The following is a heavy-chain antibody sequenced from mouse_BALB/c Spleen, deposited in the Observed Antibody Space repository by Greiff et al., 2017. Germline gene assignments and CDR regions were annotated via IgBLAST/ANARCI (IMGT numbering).Heavy chain of an antibody. V-gene: IGHV1-4*01. CDR2: INPSSGYT. J-gene: IGHJ2*01. CDR1: GYTFTSYT. CDR3: ASREDYFDY. Sequence: VKLMESGAELARPGASVKMSCKASGYTFTSYTMHWVKQRPGQGLEWIGYINPSSGYTNYNQKFKDKATLTADKSSSTAYMQLSSLTSEDSAVYYCASREDYFDYWGQGTTLTVSS.